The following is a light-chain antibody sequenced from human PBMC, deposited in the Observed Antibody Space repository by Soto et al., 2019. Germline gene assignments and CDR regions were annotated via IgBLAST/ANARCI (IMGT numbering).Light chain of an antibody. V-gene: IGLV2-14*01. CDR3: SSYRNTGTLDVV. CDR2: EVS. CDR1: SSDVGFYDF. Sequence: QSVLTQPASVSGSPGQSITISCTGTSSDVGFYDFVSWYQQHPGKAPKLMIYEVSNRPSGVSNRFSGSKSGNTASLTISGLQAEDEAAYYCSSYRNTGTLDVVFGGGTKLTVL. J-gene: IGLJ2*01.